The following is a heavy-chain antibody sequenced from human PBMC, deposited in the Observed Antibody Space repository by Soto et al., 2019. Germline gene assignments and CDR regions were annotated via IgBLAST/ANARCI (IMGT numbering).Heavy chain of an antibody. CDR3: ASSQGAAAGLLHHLGHDAFDI. CDR1: GYSFTSYW. CDR2: IYPGDSDT. V-gene: IGHV5-51*01. D-gene: IGHD6-13*01. J-gene: IGHJ3*02. Sequence: GESLKISCKGSGYSFTSYWIGWVRQMPGKGLEWMGIIYPGDSDTRYSPSFQGQVTISADKSISTAYLQWSSLKASDTAMYYCASSQGAAAGLLHHLGHDAFDIWGQGTMVTVSS.